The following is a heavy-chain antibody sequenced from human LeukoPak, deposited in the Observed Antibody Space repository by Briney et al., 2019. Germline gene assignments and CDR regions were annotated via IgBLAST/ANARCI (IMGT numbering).Heavy chain of an antibody. V-gene: IGHV1-18*01. D-gene: IGHD3-9*01. CDR2: ISAYNGNT. CDR3: ARDRRGPRYFDWLPSFDY. Sequence: ASVKVSCKASGYTFTSYSISWVRQAPGQGLEWMGWISAYNGNTNYAQKLQGRVTMTTDTSTSTAYMELRSLRSDDTAVYYCARDRRGPRYFDWLPSFDYWGQGTLVTVSS. CDR1: GYTFTSYS. J-gene: IGHJ4*02.